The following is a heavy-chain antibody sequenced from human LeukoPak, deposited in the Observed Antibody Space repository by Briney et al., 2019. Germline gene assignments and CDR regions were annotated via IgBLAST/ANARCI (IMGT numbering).Heavy chain of an antibody. Sequence: SETLSLTCTVSGGSISSSSYYWGWIRQPPGKGLEWIGSIYYSGSTYYNPSLKSRVTISVDTSKNQFSLKLSSVTAADTAVYYCARDSRFPRQWLVPGGFDYWGQGTLVTVSS. CDR2: IYYSGST. CDR3: ARDSRFPRQWLVPGGFDY. V-gene: IGHV4-39*07. D-gene: IGHD6-19*01. CDR1: GGSISSSSYY. J-gene: IGHJ4*02.